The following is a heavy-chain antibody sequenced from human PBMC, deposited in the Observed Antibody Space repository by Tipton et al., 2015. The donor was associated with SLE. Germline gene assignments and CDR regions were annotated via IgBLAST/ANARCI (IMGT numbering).Heavy chain of an antibody. Sequence: SLRLSCTGSGFTFGDFAWNWIRQAPGKGLEWIGLIRPRVHGGTRDYAAAVEGRFTIERDDPRGILFLQMNSLETEDTAVYYCSRVGGYPMRSYYYFMDLWAKGTTVTVSS. CDR3: SRVGGYPMRSYYYFMDL. V-gene: IGHV3-49*03. CDR2: IRPRVHGGTR. CDR1: GFTFGDFA. D-gene: IGHD1-26*01. J-gene: IGHJ6*03.